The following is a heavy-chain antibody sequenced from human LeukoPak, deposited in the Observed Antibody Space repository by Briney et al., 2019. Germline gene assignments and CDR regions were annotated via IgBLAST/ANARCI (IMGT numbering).Heavy chain of an antibody. J-gene: IGHJ6*02. CDR1: GFTFNNFW. CDR3: ARLKSNSIFGLLMSYGMDV. CDR2: IKEDGSDK. D-gene: IGHD3/OR15-3a*01. Sequence: SGGSLRLSCAASGFTFNNFWMSWVRQAPGKGLEWVANIKEDGSDKYFVDSVKGRFTISRDNAKRSLYLQMNGLRAEDTAVYYCARLKSNSIFGLLMSYGMDVWGQGTTVTVSS. V-gene: IGHV3-7*03.